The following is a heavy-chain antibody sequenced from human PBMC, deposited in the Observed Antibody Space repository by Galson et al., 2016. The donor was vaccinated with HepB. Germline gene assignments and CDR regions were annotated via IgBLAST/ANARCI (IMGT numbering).Heavy chain of an antibody. V-gene: IGHV3-11*06. CDR2: ISSSSTYT. D-gene: IGHD3-16*01. CDR3: ARGGPDYFGGSGDMHYGMDV. Sequence: SLRLSCAASGFTFSDYYMSWIRQAPGKGLDWLSYISSSSTYTNYADSVKGRFTISRDNAKNSLYLQMNSLRVEDTAVYYCARGGPDYFGGSGDMHYGMDVWGQGTTVTVSS. J-gene: IGHJ6*02. CDR1: GFTFSDYY.